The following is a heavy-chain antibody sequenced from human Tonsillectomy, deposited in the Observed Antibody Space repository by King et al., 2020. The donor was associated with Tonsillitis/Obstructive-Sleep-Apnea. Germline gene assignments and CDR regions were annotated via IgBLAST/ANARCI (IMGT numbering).Heavy chain of an antibody. CDR1: GFTFDDYA. CDR3: EKGNGYSNWDAFDI. CDR2: ISGDGGSK. V-gene: IGHV3-43*02. Sequence: QLVQSGGGVVQPGGSLRLSCAASGFTFDDYAMQWVRQAPGKGLEWVSLISGDGGSKYYEDSVKGRFTISRDNIKNSLYLQMKTLRTDDTALYYCEKGNGYSNWDAFDIWGQGTMVTVSS. D-gene: IGHD4-11*01. J-gene: IGHJ3*02.